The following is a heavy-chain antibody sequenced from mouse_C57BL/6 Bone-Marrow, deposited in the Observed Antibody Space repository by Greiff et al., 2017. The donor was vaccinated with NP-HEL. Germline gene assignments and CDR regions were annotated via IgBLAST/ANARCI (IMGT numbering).Heavy chain of an antibody. CDR3: ARYPYYYGSSTWFAY. D-gene: IGHD1-1*01. V-gene: IGHV1-81*01. Sequence: VKLVESGAELARPGASVKLSCKASGYTFTSYGISWVKQRTGQGLEWIGEIYPRSGNTYYNEKFKGKATLTADKSSSTAYMELRSLTSEDSAVYFCARYPYYYGSSTWFAYWGQGTLVTVSA. CDR2: IYPRSGNT. J-gene: IGHJ3*01. CDR1: GYTFTSYG.